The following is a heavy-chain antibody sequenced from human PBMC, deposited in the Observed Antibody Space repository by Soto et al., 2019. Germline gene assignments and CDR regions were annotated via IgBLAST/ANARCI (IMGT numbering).Heavy chain of an antibody. D-gene: IGHD3-16*01. CDR3: ARMETFGSLNWFDP. V-gene: IGHV1-8*01. CDR1: GYSFTNND. CDR2: MNPGSGDT. J-gene: IGHJ5*02. Sequence: SVKVSCKASGYSFTNNDVTWVRQATGQGLEWMGWMNPGSGDTGYAQKFQGRVTMTRDISIATAYMELSSLRSDDTAIYYCARMETFGSLNWFDPWGQWTLVTVSS.